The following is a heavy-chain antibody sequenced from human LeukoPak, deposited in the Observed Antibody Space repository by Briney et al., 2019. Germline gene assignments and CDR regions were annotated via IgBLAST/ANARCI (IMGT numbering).Heavy chain of an antibody. Sequence: ASVKVSCKASGYTFTHHGISWVRQAHGQGLEWMGWISCYNGDTNYAQKLQGRVTVSTDTSTSTAYMELTGLRSDDTAVYYCVRDPTNTSGRYAYFDSWGQGTLVTVSS. CDR3: VRDPTNTSGRYAYFDS. D-gene: IGHD6-19*01. CDR1: GYTFTHHG. J-gene: IGHJ4*02. CDR2: ISCYNGDT. V-gene: IGHV1-18*01.